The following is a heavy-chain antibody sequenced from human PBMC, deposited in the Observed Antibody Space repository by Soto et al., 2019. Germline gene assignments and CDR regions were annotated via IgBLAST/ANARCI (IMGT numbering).Heavy chain of an antibody. J-gene: IGHJ6*02. CDR3: ARVGTSGFLEWLDFDYYYGMDV. Sequence: GGSLRLSCAASGFTFSSYWMHWVRQAPGKGLVWVSRINSDGSSTSYADSVKGRFTISRDNAKNTLYLQMNSLRAEDTAVYYCARVGTSGFLEWLDFDYYYGMDVWGQGTTVTVSS. V-gene: IGHV3-74*01. D-gene: IGHD3-3*01. CDR2: INSDGSST. CDR1: GFTFSSYW.